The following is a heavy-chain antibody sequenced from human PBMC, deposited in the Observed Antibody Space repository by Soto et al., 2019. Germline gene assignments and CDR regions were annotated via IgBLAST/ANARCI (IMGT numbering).Heavy chain of an antibody. Sequence: SVKVSCKASGFTFIGSAVQWVRQARGQRLEWIGWIVVGSGNTNYAQMFQERVTITRDMSTSTAYMELSSLRSEDTAVYYCAASGSYQKTTDFDYWGQGTLVTVSS. J-gene: IGHJ4*02. CDR1: GFTFIGSA. CDR2: IVVGSGNT. V-gene: IGHV1-58*01. CDR3: AASGSYQKTTDFDY. D-gene: IGHD1-26*01.